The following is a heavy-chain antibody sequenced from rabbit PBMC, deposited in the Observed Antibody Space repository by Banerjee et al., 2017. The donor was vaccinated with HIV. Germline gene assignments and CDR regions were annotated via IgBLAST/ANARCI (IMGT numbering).Heavy chain of an antibody. Sequence: QQQLEESGGGLVKPEGSLTFTCNASGFDFSTNTMCWFRQAPGKGLEWIACIYGGSSGNAVYASWAKGRFTISKTSSTTVTLQMTSLTAADTATYFCARDLAGVIGWNFGLWGPGTLVTVS. V-gene: IGHV1S45*01. CDR2: IYGGSSGNA. J-gene: IGHJ4*01. D-gene: IGHD4-1*01. CDR3: ARDLAGVIGWNFGL. CDR1: GFDFSTNT.